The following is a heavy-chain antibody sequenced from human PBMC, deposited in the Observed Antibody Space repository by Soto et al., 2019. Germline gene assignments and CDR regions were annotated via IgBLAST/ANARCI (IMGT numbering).Heavy chain of an antibody. CDR3: AAASRRWFGELDYGMDV. CDR1: GSTFTSSA. Sequence: ASVKVSCKASGSTFTSSAVQWVRQARGQRLEWIGWIVVGSGNTNYAQKFQERVTITRDMSTSTAYMELSSLRSEDTAVYYCAAASRRWFGELDYGMDVWGQGTTVTVSS. D-gene: IGHD3-10*01. V-gene: IGHV1-58*01. CDR2: IVVGSGNT. J-gene: IGHJ6*02.